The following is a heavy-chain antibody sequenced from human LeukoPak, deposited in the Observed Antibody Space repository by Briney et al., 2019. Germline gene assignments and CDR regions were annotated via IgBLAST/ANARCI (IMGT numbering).Heavy chain of an antibody. CDR1: GFTVSSNY. D-gene: IGHD3-10*01. J-gene: IGHJ4*02. Sequence: GGSLRLSCAASGFTVSSNYMSWVRQAPGKGLEWVGFIRSKAYGGTTEYAASVKGRFTISRDDSKSIAYLQMNSLKTEDTAVYYCIGSFGELTFFDYWGQGTLVTVSS. CDR3: IGSFGELTFFDY. CDR2: IRSKAYGGTT. V-gene: IGHV3-49*04.